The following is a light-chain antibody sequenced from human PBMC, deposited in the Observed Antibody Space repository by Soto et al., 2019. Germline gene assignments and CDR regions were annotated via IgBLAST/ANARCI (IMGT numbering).Light chain of an antibody. CDR3: QQYNSYSPT. V-gene: IGKV1-5*03. CDR2: KAS. Sequence: IHMTHSPSTLSASFVYRVTITFRASQSISVWLAWYQQKAGKAPNLLIYKASRLESGVPSRFSGSGSETEFTLTISGLQPGDSATYYCQQYNSYSPTFGQGTKVDIK. J-gene: IGKJ1*01. CDR1: QSISVW.